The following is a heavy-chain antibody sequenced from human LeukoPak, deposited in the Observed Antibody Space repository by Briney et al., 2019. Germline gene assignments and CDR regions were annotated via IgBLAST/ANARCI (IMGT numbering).Heavy chain of an antibody. Sequence: VASVKVSCKVSGYTLAELSMHWVRQAPGKGLEWMGGDDPEDGEIIYAQTFQGRVTMTGDTSTDTAYMNLSSLRSEDTAVYYCAIDVGELLTYWGQGTLVTVSS. V-gene: IGHV1-24*01. J-gene: IGHJ4*02. CDR2: DDPEDGEI. CDR3: AIDVGELLTY. D-gene: IGHD3-16*01. CDR1: GYTLAELS.